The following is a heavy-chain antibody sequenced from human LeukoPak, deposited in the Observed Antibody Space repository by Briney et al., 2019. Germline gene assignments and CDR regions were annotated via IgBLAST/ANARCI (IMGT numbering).Heavy chain of an antibody. V-gene: IGHV3-23*01. CDR2: IDTRGAT. J-gene: IGHJ4*02. D-gene: IGHD4-23*01. CDR1: GFTFSSYA. CDR3: AKKATVITPGNYFDY. Sequence: GGSLRLSCAASGFTFSSYAMTWVRQGPGKGLEWDSTIDTRGATFYADSVKGRFTISRDNSKNTLYLQMNSLRDEDTALYYCAKKATVITPGNYFDYWGQGTLAPVSS.